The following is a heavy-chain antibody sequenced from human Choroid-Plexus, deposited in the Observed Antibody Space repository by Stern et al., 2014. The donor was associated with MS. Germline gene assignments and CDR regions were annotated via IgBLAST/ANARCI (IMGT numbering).Heavy chain of an antibody. CDR2: VSYDGSNK. CDR3: AKDRQYLTYFFDH. J-gene: IGHJ5*02. D-gene: IGHD2/OR15-2a*01. Sequence: VQLVESGGGVVQPGRPLRLSCVASGFTLGSCAMHWVRQAPGKGLEWVAGVSYDGSNKYYADSVKGRFTISRDNSQNTLYMQMSSLRPEDPAVYYCAKDRQYLTYFFDHWGQGSLVTVSS. CDR1: GFTLGSCA. V-gene: IGHV3-30*18.